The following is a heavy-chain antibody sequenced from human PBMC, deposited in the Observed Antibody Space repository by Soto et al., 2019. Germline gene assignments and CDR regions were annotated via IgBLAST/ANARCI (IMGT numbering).Heavy chain of an antibody. D-gene: IGHD2-21*01. CDR1: GFTFSDYY. V-gene: IGHV3-11*06. Sequence: QVQLVESGGGLVKPGESLRLSCAASGFTFSDYYMSWIRQAPGKGLECISYISSSRTYTNYADSVKGRFTISRDNAKDSLYLQMNSLRDEDTAVYYCARGVGTPLHYYYGMDVWGQGTTVTVSS. CDR2: ISSSRTYT. CDR3: ARGVGTPLHYYYGMDV. J-gene: IGHJ6*02.